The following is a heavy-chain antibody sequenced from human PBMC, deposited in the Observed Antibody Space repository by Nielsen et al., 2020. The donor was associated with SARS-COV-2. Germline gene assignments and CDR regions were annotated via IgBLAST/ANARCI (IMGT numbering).Heavy chain of an antibody. CDR2: ISGSGGST. V-gene: IGHV3-23*01. D-gene: IGHD1-26*01. J-gene: IGHJ4*02. Sequence: GESLKISCAASGFTFSSYAMSWVRQAPGKGLEWVSAISGSGGSTYYADSVKGRFTISRDNSKNTLYLQMNSLRAEDTAVYYCARGGWELRYWGQGTLVTVSS. CDR1: GFTFSSYA. CDR3: ARGGWELRY.